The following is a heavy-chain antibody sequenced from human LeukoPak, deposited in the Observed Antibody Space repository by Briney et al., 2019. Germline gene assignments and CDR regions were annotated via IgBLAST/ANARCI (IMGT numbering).Heavy chain of an antibody. V-gene: IGHV1-69*13. Sequence: GASVKVSCKASGGTFSNHAISWVRQAPGQGLEWMGGIIPIFGTAKYAQKFQGRVTITADESTSTAYMELSSLRSEDTAVYYCARDSSEFRSLIPHWGQGTLVTVSS. J-gene: IGHJ1*01. D-gene: IGHD2-21*01. CDR3: ARDSSEFRSLIPH. CDR1: GGTFSNHA. CDR2: IIPIFGTA.